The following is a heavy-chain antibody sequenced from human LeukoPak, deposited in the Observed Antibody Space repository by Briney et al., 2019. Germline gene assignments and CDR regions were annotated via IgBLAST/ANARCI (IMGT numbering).Heavy chain of an antibody. CDR1: GFTFDDYA. D-gene: IGHD6-25*01. V-gene: IGHV3-9*01. Sequence: GRSLRLSYAASGFTFDDYAMHWVRQAPGKGLEWVSGISWNSGNIFYGDSVKGRFTISRDNAKNSLYLQMNSLRAEDTALYYCAKAAALTRFDYWGQGTLVTVSS. CDR3: AKAAALTRFDY. J-gene: IGHJ4*02. CDR2: ISWNSGNI.